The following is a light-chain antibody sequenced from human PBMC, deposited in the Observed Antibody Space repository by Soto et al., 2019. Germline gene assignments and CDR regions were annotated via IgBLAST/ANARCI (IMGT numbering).Light chain of an antibody. CDR1: QSISNY. CDR2: DAS. CDR3: QQSYSSPWT. Sequence: DIRMTQSPSSLSASVGDRVTITCRASQSISNYLNWYQQKPGRAPTLLIYDASSGVSSRFGGSGSGTDFTLTINSLQPEDSATYYCQQSYSSPWTFGQGTKVEIK. V-gene: IGKV1-39*01. J-gene: IGKJ1*01.